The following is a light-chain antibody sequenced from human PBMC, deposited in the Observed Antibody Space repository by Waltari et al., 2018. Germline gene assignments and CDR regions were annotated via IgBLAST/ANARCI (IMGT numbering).Light chain of an antibody. CDR2: EIS. V-gene: IGKV3-11*01. Sequence: ETVLTPSPGTVSLSSGERATLSCRASQRVDGYLAWYQQKPGPPPRLLIYEISTRAADIPARCSGGAPGTDVTLTISSLEREDSALYFCHQRSNWPPTFGGGTKVEIK. CDR3: HQRSNWPPT. CDR1: QRVDGY. J-gene: IGKJ4*01.